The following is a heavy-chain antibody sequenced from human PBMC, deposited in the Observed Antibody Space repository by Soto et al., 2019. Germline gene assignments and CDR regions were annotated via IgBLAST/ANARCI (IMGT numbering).Heavy chain of an antibody. CDR1: GYTFTRYG. J-gene: IGHJ6*02. V-gene: IGHV1-18*01. CDR2: ISGYNGDT. D-gene: IGHD2-8*01. CDR3: AKNGQPPYYYYGMDV. Sequence: QGQLVQSGAEVKKPGASVKVSRKASGYTFTRYGTSWVRQAPGQGLEWMGWISGYNGDTNYAQKFQGRVTMTIDTSTLTTYMELRSLTSDDTAVYYCAKNGQPPYYYYGMDVWGQGTTVTVSS.